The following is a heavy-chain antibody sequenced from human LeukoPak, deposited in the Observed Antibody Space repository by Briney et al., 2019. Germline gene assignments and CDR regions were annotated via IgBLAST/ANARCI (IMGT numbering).Heavy chain of an antibody. D-gene: IGHD6-19*01. Sequence: PGGSLRLSCAASGFTFSVYGMNWVRQAPGKGLEWVSYISNSGSTVTYADSVKGRFTISRDNAKNSLYLQMSSLRVEDTAVYYCARVGSGWYMGYFQHWGQGTLVTVSS. V-gene: IGHV3-48*01. CDR3: ARVGSGWYMGYFQH. CDR1: GFTFSVYG. J-gene: IGHJ1*01. CDR2: ISNSGSTV.